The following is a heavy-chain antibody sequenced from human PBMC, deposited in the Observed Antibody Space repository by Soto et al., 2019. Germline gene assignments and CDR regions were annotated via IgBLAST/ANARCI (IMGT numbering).Heavy chain of an antibody. CDR2: ISSSSSTI. Sequence: GGSLRLSCAASGFTFSSYSMNWVRQAPGKGLEWVSYISSSSSTIYYADSVKSRFTISRDNAKNSLYLQMNSLRDEDTAVYYCASGWELKLDAFDIWGQGTMVTVSS. CDR1: GFTFSSYS. J-gene: IGHJ3*02. V-gene: IGHV3-48*02. CDR3: ASGWELKLDAFDI. D-gene: IGHD1-26*01.